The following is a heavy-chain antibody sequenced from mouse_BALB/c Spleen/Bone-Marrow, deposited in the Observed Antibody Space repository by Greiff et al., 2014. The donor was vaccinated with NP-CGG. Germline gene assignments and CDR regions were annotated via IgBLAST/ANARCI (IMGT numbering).Heavy chain of an antibody. D-gene: IGHD4-1*01. V-gene: IGHV14-3*02. CDR2: IDPANGNT. J-gene: IGHJ4*01. CDR3: AKWEYYAMDY. Sequence: VQLQQSGAELVKPGASVKLSCTASGFNIKDTYMHWVKQRPEQGLEWIGRIDPANGNTKYDPKFQGKATITADTSSNTSYLQLSSLTSEDTAVYYCAKWEYYAMDYWGQGTSVTVSS. CDR1: GFNIKDTY.